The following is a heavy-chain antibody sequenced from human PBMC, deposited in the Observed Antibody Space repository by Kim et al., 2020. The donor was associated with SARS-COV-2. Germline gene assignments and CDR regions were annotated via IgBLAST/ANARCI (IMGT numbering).Heavy chain of an antibody. CDR1: GFTFSRYV. CDR2: ISGSGVDT. D-gene: IGHD3-22*01. V-gene: IGHV3-23*01. J-gene: IGHJ4*02. Sequence: GGSLRLSCAASGFTFSRYVMSWVRQAPGKGLEWVSGISGSGVDTYYADSVKGRFTISRDNSKNTLNLQMNSLRAEDTAIYYCAKDPGGYSSGWYPYYFQYWGQGTLITVSS. CDR3: AKDPGGYSSGWYPYYFQY.